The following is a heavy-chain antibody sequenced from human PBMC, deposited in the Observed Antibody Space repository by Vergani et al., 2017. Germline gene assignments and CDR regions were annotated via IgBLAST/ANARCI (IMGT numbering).Heavy chain of an antibody. Sequence: QVQLVQSGAEVKKPGASVKVSCKASGYTFTSYDINWVRQATGQGLEWMGWINTNTGNPTYAQGFTGRFVFSLDTSVSTAYLQISSLKAEDTAVYYCARNLVHYYDSSGYPSAGDYWGQGTLVTVSS. CDR1: GYTFTSYD. CDR2: INTNTGNP. V-gene: IGHV7-4-1*02. CDR3: ARNLVHYYDSSGYPSAGDY. D-gene: IGHD3-22*01. J-gene: IGHJ4*02.